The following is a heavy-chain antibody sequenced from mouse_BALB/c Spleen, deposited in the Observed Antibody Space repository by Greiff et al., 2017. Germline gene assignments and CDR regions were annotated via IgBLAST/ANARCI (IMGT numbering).Heavy chain of an antibody. CDR2: ISSGGSYT. Sequence: EVMLVESGGGLVKPGGSLKLSCAASGFTFSSYAMSWVRQSPEKRLEWVAEISSGGSYTYYPDTVTGRFTISRDNAKNTLYLEMSSLRSEDTAMYYCARLIYYDYGGFAYWGQGTLVTVSA. D-gene: IGHD2-4*01. CDR3: ARLIYYDYGGFAY. CDR1: GFTFSSYA. V-gene: IGHV5-9-4*01. J-gene: IGHJ3*01.